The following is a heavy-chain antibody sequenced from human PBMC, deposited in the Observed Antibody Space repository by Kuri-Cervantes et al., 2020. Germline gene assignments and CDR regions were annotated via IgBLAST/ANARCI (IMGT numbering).Heavy chain of an antibody. V-gene: IGHV1-18*01. J-gene: IGHJ3*02. CDR2: ISAYNGNT. CDR1: GYTLTSYA. CDR3: ARVYGDYELGI. D-gene: IGHD4-17*01. Sequence: ASVKVSCKASGYTLTSYAMHWVRQAPGQRLEWMGWISAYNGNTNYAQKLQGRVTMTTDTSTSTAYMELRSLRSDDTAVYYCARVYGDYELGIWGQGTMVTVSS.